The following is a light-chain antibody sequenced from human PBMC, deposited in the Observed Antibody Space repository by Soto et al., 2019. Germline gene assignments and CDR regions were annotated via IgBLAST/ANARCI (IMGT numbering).Light chain of an antibody. Sequence: ILWPQSPATLSLSPGERATLSFRASRSVGSALAWYQEKPGQAPRLLIFRASDRPTDFPDRFSGSGFGTDCNLTFCSLGPDDFAVYYCQQSSNVATSGPVSNVANK. J-gene: IGKJ3*01. CDR2: RAS. CDR1: RSVGSA. CDR3: QQSSNVAT. V-gene: IGKV3-11*01.